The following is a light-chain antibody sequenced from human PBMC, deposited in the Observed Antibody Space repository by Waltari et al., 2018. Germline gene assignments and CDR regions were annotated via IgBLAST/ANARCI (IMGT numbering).Light chain of an antibody. CDR1: QSVAQS. CDR3: HQSGSLPRT. J-gene: IGKJ2*01. Sequence: EIVLTQSPEFQSVAPQDRVTITCRASQSVAQSLNWYQQKPGQSPKLLIKYASQPFSGVPSRFSGSGAATEFTLTIDNLEPEDAATYYCHQSGSLPRTFGQGTKLEIK. V-gene: IGKV6-21*01. CDR2: YAS.